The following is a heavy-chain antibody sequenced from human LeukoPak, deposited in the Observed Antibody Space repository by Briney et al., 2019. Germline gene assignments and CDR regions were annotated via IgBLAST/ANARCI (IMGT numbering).Heavy chain of an antibody. J-gene: IGHJ4*02. V-gene: IGHV3-23*01. D-gene: IGHD1-26*01. CDR2: ISISGSKT. CDR3: AKVTGELPNY. Sequence: GGSLRLSCAASEFDFSSHAMTWVRQAPGKGLEWVSAISISGSKTYYADSVKGRFTISRDNSKNTLYLQMNSLRAEDTAVYYCAKVTGELPNYWGQGTLVTVSS. CDR1: EFDFSSHA.